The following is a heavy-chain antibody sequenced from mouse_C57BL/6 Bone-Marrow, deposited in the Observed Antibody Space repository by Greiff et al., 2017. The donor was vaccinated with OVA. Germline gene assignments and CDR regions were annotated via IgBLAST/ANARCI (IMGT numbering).Heavy chain of an antibody. CDR2: IYPGDGDT. D-gene: IGHD2-4*01. Sequence: VQLQQSGPELVKPGASVKISCKASGYAFSSSWMNWVKQRPGKGLEWIGRIYPGDGDTNYNGKFKGKATLTADKSSSTAYMQLSSLTSEDSAVYFCARFRLRRDCDYWGQGTPLTVSS. J-gene: IGHJ2*01. V-gene: IGHV1-82*01. CDR3: ARFRLRRDCDY. CDR1: GYAFSSSW.